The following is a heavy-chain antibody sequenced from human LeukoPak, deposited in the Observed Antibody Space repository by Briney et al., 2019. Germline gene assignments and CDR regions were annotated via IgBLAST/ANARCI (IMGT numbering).Heavy chain of an antibody. J-gene: IGHJ3*02. CDR2: IYNSGST. CDR3: ARDRNYYDSSGYHDAFDI. Sequence: SETLSLTCTVSGGSISGYNWSWLRQPPGKGLEWSGNIYNSGSTNYNPSLKSRVTISVDTSKNQFSLKLSSVTAADTAVYYCARDRNYYDSSGYHDAFDIWGQGTMVTVSS. V-gene: IGHV4-59*01. D-gene: IGHD3-22*01. CDR1: GGSISGYN.